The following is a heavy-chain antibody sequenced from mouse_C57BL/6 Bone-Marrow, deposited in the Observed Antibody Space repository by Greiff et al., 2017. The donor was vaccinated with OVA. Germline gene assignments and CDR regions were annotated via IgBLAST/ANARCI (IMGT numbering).Heavy chain of an antibody. J-gene: IGHJ3*01. CDR3: ARWIYYYGSLAWFAY. CDR2: IDPANGNT. Sequence: EVMLVESVAELVRPGASVKLSCTASGFNIKNTYMHWVKQRPEQGLEWIGRIDPANGNTKYAPKFQGKATITADTSSNTAYLQLSSLTSEDTAIYYCARWIYYYGSLAWFAYWGQGTLVTVSA. V-gene: IGHV14-3*01. CDR1: GFNIKNTY. D-gene: IGHD1-1*01.